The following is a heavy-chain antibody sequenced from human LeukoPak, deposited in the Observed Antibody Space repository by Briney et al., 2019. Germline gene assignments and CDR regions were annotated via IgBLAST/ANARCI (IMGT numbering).Heavy chain of an antibody. CDR2: ISSSSSYI. Sequence: GGSLRLSCAASGFTFSSYSMNWVRQAPGKGLEWVSSISSSSSYIYYADSVKGRFTISRDNAKNSLYLQMNSLRAEDTAVYYCARPQLGYCSSTSCYSPDYWGQGNLVTVSS. V-gene: IGHV3-21*01. D-gene: IGHD2-2*01. CDR3: ARPQLGYCSSTSCYSPDY. J-gene: IGHJ4*02. CDR1: GFTFSSYS.